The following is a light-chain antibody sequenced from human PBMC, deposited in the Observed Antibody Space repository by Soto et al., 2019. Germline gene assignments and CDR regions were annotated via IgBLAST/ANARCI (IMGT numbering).Light chain of an antibody. Sequence: EIVMTQSPATLSVSPGERATLSCRASQSVSSNLAWYQQKPGQAPRLLIYGASSSATGIPARFSGSGFETVFTLTISSWQSEDFAVYYCQQYNNWTPYTFGQGTKLEIK. V-gene: IGKV3-15*01. CDR1: QSVSSN. J-gene: IGKJ2*01. CDR3: QQYNNWTPYT. CDR2: GAS.